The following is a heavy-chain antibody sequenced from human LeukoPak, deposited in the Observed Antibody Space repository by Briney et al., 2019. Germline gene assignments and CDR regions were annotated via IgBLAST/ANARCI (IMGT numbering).Heavy chain of an antibody. CDR1: GFTFSSYA. V-gene: IGHV3-23*01. CDR3: ARDSPFYCSGGSCYRNYFDY. D-gene: IGHD2-15*01. Sequence: GGSLRLSCAASGFTFSSYAMSWVRQAPGKGLEWVSAISGSGGSTYYADSVKGRFTISRDNSKNTPYLQMNSLRAEDTAVYYCARDSPFYCSGGSCYRNYFDYWGQGTLVTVSS. CDR2: ISGSGGST. J-gene: IGHJ4*02.